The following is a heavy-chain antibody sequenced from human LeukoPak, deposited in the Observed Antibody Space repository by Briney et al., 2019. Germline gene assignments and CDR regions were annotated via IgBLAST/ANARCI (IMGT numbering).Heavy chain of an antibody. Sequence: SETLSLTCAVYGGSFSGCYWSWIRQPPGKGLEWIGEINHSGSTNYNPSLKSRVTISVDTSKNQFSLKLSSVTAADTAVYYCARANYDSSGYYRPKSFDYWGQGTLVTVSS. CDR1: GGSFSGCY. CDR2: INHSGST. CDR3: ARANYDSSGYYRPKSFDY. J-gene: IGHJ4*02. V-gene: IGHV4-34*01. D-gene: IGHD3-22*01.